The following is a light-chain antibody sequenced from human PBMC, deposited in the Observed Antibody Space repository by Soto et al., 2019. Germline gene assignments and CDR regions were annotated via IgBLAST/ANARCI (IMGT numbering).Light chain of an antibody. CDR3: QSYDSSLSGSV. V-gene: IGLV1-40*01. CDR1: SSNIGAGHD. Sequence: QSVLTQPPSVSGAPGQRVTISCTGSSSNIGAGHDVHWYQQTPGTAPKLLIYGDNTRPSGVPDRFSGSKSGTSASLAITGLQAEDEADYYCQSYDSSLSGSVFGGGTKLTVL. J-gene: IGLJ3*02. CDR2: GDN.